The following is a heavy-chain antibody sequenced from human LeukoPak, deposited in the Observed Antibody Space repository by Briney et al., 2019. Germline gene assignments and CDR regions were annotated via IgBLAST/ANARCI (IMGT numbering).Heavy chain of an antibody. CDR3: ARDLGVTTTNWFDP. CDR2: INPNSGGT. D-gene: IGHD4-17*01. CDR1: GYTFTGYY. J-gene: IGHJ5*02. V-gene: IGHV1-2*06. Sequence: VASVKVSCKASGYTFTGYYMHWVRQAPGQGLEWMGRINPNSGGTNYAQKFQGRVTMTRDTSISTAYMELSRLRSDDTAVYYCARDLGVTTTNWFDPWGQGTLVTVSS.